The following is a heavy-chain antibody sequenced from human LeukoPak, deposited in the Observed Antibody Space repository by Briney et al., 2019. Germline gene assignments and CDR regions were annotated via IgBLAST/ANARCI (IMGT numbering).Heavy chain of an antibody. CDR1: GFTFSSYA. V-gene: IGHV3-23*01. Sequence: GGSLRLSCAASGFTFSSYAMSWVRQAPGKGLEWVSAISGSGGSTYYADSVKGRFTISRDNSKNTLYLQMNSLRAEDTAAYYCARTMRFGGYFDYWGQGTLVTVSS. CDR2: ISGSGGST. J-gene: IGHJ4*02. CDR3: ARTMRFGGYFDY. D-gene: IGHD3-16*01.